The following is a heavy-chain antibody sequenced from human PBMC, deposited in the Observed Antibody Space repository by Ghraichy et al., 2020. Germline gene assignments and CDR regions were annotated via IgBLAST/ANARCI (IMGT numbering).Heavy chain of an antibody. CDR2: INHSGST. D-gene: IGHD5-12*01. CDR3: ARRGYSGYDGLYYFDY. J-gene: IGHJ4*02. V-gene: IGHV4-34*01. CDR1: GGSFSGYY. Sequence: SETMSLTCAVYGGSFSGYYWSWIRQPPGKGLEWIGEINHSGSTNYNPSLKSRVTISVDTSKNQFSLKLSSVTAADTAVYYCARRGYSGYDGLYYFDYWGQGTLVTVSS.